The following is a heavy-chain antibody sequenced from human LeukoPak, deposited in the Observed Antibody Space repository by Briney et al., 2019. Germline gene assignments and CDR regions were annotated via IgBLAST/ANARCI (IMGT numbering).Heavy chain of an antibody. CDR3: ARGQKTYYDFWSGYWTNLFDY. CDR2: IKPNGGST. D-gene: IGHD3-3*01. J-gene: IGHJ4*02. V-gene: IGHV1-46*01. Sequence: ASVKVSCKASGYTFTSYYMHWVRQAPGQGLEWMGIIKPNGGSTSYAQKFQGRVTMTRDTSTSTVYMELSSLRSEDTAVYYCARGQKTYYDFWSGYWTNLFDYWGQGTLVTVSS. CDR1: GYTFTSYY.